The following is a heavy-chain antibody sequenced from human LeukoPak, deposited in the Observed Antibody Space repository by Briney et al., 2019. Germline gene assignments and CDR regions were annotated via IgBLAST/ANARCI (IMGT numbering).Heavy chain of an antibody. D-gene: IGHD6-13*01. J-gene: IGHJ3*02. V-gene: IGHV3-30-3*01. CDR2: ISYDGGNK. CDR3: VRGRDSSSWYAFDI. Sequence: GGSLRLSCAASGFTFRSYALHWVRQAPGKGLEWVALISYDGGNKYYADSVKGRFTISRDNSKNTLYLQMNSLRAEDTAVYYCVRGRDSSSWYAFDIWGQGTLVTVSS. CDR1: GFTFRSYA.